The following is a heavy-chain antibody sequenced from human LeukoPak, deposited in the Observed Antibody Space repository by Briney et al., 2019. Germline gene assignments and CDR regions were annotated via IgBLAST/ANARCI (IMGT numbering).Heavy chain of an antibody. V-gene: IGHV3-15*07. J-gene: IGHJ4*02. CDR1: GFTFSNAW. CDR3: STTYYYDSSEGY. Sequence: ESGGPLRLSCAASGFTFSNAWMNWVRQAPGKGLEWVGRIKSKTDGGTTDYAAPVKGRFTISRDDSKNTLYLQMNSLKTEDTAVYYCSTTYYYDSSEGYWGQGTLVTVSS. CDR2: IKSKTDGGTT. D-gene: IGHD3-22*01.